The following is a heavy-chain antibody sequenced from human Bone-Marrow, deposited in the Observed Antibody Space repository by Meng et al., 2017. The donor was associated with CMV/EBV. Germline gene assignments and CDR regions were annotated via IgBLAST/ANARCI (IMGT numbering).Heavy chain of an antibody. J-gene: IGHJ6*02. V-gene: IGHV4-39*01. Sequence: GSLRLSCTVSGGSISSSSYYWGWIRQPPGKGLEWIGSIYYSGSTYYNPSLKSRVTISVDTSKNQFSLKLSSVTAADTAVYYCARTAVYYDFWSGYYTRGSQGYGMDVWGQGTTVTFSS. D-gene: IGHD3-3*01. CDR1: GGSISSSSYY. CDR2: IYYSGST. CDR3: ARTAVYYDFWSGYYTRGSQGYGMDV.